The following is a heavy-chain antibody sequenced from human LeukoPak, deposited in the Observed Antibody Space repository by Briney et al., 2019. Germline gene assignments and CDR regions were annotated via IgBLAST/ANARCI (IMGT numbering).Heavy chain of an antibody. CDR3: ARHTYNSGWYYFDY. J-gene: IGHJ4*02. CDR2: IYHSGST. D-gene: IGHD6-19*01. V-gene: IGHV4-4*02. CDR1: GGSISSSNW. Sequence: PSETLSLTCAVSGGSISSSNWWSWVRQPPGKGLEWIGEIYHSGSTNYNPSLKSRVTISVDKSKNQFSLKLSSVTAADTAVYYCARHTYNSGWYYFDYWGQGTLVTVSS.